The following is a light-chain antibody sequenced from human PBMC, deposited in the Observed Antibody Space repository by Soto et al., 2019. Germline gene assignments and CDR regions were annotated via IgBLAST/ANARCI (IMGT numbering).Light chain of an antibody. CDR3: SSYAGNNNVV. Sequence: QSALTQPSSASGSPGQLVTISCTGTSSDVGDYKFVSWYQQHPGKAPKLLIYEVSRRPSGVPDRFSGSKSGNTASLTVSGLQAEDEADYYCSSYAGNNNVVFGGGTKLTVL. V-gene: IGLV2-8*01. J-gene: IGLJ2*01. CDR1: SSDVGDYKF. CDR2: EVS.